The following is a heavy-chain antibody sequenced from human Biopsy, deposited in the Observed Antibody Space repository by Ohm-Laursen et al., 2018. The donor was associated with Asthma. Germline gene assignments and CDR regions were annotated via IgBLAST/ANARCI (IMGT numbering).Heavy chain of an antibody. Sequence: ASVKVSCKTSGYTFNSAGITWVRQAPGQVLEWMGWISVYNGNTKVAQKLRDRVTMITDTSTSTAYMELRSLRSDDTAVYFCARAVDYSHYYGIDVWGQGTTVTVS. CDR2: ISVYNGNT. J-gene: IGHJ6*02. CDR3: ARAVDYSHYYGIDV. V-gene: IGHV1-18*01. D-gene: IGHD3-10*01. CDR1: GYTFNSAG.